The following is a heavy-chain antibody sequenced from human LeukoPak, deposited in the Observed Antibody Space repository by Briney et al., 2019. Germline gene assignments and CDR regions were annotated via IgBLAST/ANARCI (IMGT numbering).Heavy chain of an antibody. CDR1: GFAFNSYD. Sequence: PGGSLRLSCAASGFAFNSYDMTWVRRAPGKGLEWVSLITTDTYYADSVRGRFTISRDDSKNTLYLQMNSLRADDTAVYYCAKAGSGHYYGYWGQGTLVTVSS. CDR3: AKAGSGHYYGY. D-gene: IGHD3-22*01. V-gene: IGHV3-23*01. CDR2: ITTDT. J-gene: IGHJ4*02.